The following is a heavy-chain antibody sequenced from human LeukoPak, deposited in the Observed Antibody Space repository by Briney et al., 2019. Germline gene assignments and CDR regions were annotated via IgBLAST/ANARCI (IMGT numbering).Heavy chain of an antibody. CDR1: GFTFSSDW. CDR3: ARALTGTRNAFDI. Sequence: PGGSLRLSCAASGFTFSSDWMHWVRQAPGEGLVWVSRINNDGSSTYYADSVKGRFTISRDNAKNTLSLQMNSLGAEDTAVYYCARALTGTRNAFDIWGQGTMVIVSS. V-gene: IGHV3-74*01. CDR2: INNDGSST. D-gene: IGHD1-20*01. J-gene: IGHJ3*02.